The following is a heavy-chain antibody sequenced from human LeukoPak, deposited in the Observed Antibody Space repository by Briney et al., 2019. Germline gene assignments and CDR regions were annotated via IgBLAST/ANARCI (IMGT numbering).Heavy chain of an antibody. J-gene: IGHJ4*02. CDR2: IYYGGST. V-gene: IGHV4-59*01. CDR1: GGSITNYY. D-gene: IGHD1-1*01. Sequence: SETLSLTCTGSGGSITNYYWSWIRQPPGKGLEGIGYIYYGGSTNYNPSLKSRVTLSVDTSRNQFSLSLRSMTAADTAVYYCARTEPSGTTSHWGQGTLVTVSS. CDR3: ARTEPSGTTSH.